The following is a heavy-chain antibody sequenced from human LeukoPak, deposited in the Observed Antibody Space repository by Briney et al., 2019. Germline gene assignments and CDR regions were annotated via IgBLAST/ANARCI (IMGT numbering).Heavy chain of an antibody. Sequence: SGTLSLTCAVSGGSINITNWWSWVRQPPGKGLEWIEEIHHTGGTNYNPSLKSRVTISLEKSKNQFSVKLSSVTAADTAVYYCAREHIAADTRDAFDIWGQGTMVTVSS. CDR3: AREHIAADTRDAFDI. V-gene: IGHV4-4*02. CDR1: GGSINITNW. J-gene: IGHJ3*02. CDR2: IHHTGGT. D-gene: IGHD6-13*01.